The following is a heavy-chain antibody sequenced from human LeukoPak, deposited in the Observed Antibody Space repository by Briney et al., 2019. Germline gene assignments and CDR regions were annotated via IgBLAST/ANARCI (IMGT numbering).Heavy chain of an antibody. CDR1: GYTFTGYY. J-gene: IGHJ4*02. D-gene: IGHD6-6*01. CDR2: INPNSGGT. Sequence: ASVKVSCKASGYTFTGYYMHWVRQAPGQGLEWTGWINPNSGGTNYAQKFQGRVTMTRDTSISTAYMELSRLRSDDTAVYYCARDPGKQLPFDYWGQGTLVTVSS. V-gene: IGHV1-2*02. CDR3: ARDPGKQLPFDY.